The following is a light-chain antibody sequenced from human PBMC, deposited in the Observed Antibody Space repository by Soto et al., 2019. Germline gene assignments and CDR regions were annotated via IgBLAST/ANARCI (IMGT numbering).Light chain of an antibody. CDR1: SSDIGTYDR. J-gene: IGLJ2*01. CDR3: SSYAISTTLL. Sequence: QSALTQPPSVSGSPGQSVTISCIGTSSDIGTYDRVSWYQAPPGTAPKLIIYEVHNRPSGVPDRFSGSKSGNTASLTVSGIQAEDEADYYCSSYAISTTLLFGGGTKLTVL. CDR2: EVH. V-gene: IGLV2-18*02.